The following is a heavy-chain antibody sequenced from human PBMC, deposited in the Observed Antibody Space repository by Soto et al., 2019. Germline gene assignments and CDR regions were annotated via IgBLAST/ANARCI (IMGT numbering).Heavy chain of an antibody. CDR2: IIPVLTIA. CDR3: TTQLIFHYQNSGGVDV. J-gene: IGHJ6*02. D-gene: IGHD1-26*01. CDR1: EGSFSSYT. Sequence: QVQLVQSGPEVKKPGSSVKVSCTASEGSFSSYTFSWVRQTPGQGLEWMGRIIPVLTIANYAPKFQDRVTITADKSTTTVYLELSSLISDHTAVYYRTTQLIFHYQNSGGVDVWGQGTTVTVSS. V-gene: IGHV1-69*02.